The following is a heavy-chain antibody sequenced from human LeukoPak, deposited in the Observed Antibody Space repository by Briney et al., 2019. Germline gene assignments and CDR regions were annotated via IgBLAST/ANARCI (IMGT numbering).Heavy chain of an antibody. Sequence: ASVKVSCKASGYTFTSYDINWVRQATGQGLEWMGWINPNSGGTNYAQKFQGWVTMTRDTSISTAYMELSRLRSDDTAVYYCARETYGSGSYFDYWGQGTLVTVSS. J-gene: IGHJ4*02. D-gene: IGHD3-10*01. CDR1: GYTFTSYD. V-gene: IGHV1-2*04. CDR2: INPNSGGT. CDR3: ARETYGSGSYFDY.